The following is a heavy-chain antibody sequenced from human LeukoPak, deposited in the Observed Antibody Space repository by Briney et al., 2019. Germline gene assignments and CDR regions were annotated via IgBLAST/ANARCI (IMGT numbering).Heavy chain of an antibody. J-gene: IGHJ5*02. D-gene: IGHD2-15*01. V-gene: IGHV4-38-2*01. CDR1: GYSISSGYY. CDR3: AIAQGYCSGGSCYRSGYNWFDP. Sequence: SETLSLTCAVSGYSISSGYYWGWIRQPPGKGLEWIGSIYHSGSTYYNPSLKSRVTISVDTSKNQFSLKLSSVTAADTAVYYCAIAQGYCSGGSCYRSGYNWFDPWGQGTLVTVSS. CDR2: IYHSGST.